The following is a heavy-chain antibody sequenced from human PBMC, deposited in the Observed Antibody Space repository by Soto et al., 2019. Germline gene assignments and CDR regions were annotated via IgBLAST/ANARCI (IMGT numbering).Heavy chain of an antibody. CDR1: GFTFSTSG. V-gene: IGHV3-30*18. Sequence: QVQLVESGGGVVQSGRSLRLSCAASGFTFSTSGMHWIRQAPGKGLEWVAMISHDGGATYYVDSVKGRFTISRDTDKNTLQLQMDSLRPEDTATYYCAKDWGSSGWYNGFAPWGQGTLVNVSS. CDR2: ISHDGGAT. CDR3: AKDWGSSGWYNGFAP. J-gene: IGHJ5*02. D-gene: IGHD6-13*01.